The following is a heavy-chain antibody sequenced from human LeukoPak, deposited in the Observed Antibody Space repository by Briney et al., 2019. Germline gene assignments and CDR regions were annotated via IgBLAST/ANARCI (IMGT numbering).Heavy chain of an antibody. CDR1: GFTFSSYG. D-gene: IGHD6-19*01. Sequence: EGSLRLSCAASGFTFSSYGMSWVRQAPGKGLEWVSAISGSGGSTYYADSVKGRFTVSRDNSKNTLYLQMNSLRAEDTAVYYCAKDPTRGSGWYPKTKFFQYWGQGTLVTVSS. J-gene: IGHJ1*01. V-gene: IGHV3-23*01. CDR3: AKDPTRGSGWYPKTKFFQY. CDR2: ISGSGGST.